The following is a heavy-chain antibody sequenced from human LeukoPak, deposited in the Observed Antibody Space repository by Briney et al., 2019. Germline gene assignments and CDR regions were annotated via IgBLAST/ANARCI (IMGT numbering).Heavy chain of an antibody. CDR1: GYTFTGYY. CDR3: ASKHCSSTSCSFDY. Sequence: GASVKVSCKASGYTFTGYYMHWVRQAPGQGLEWMGWINPNSGGTNYAQKFQGRVTMTRDTSISTAYMELSRLRSDDTAVYYCASKHCSSTSCSFDYWGQGTLVTVSS. V-gene: IGHV1-2*02. CDR2: INPNSGGT. D-gene: IGHD2-2*01. J-gene: IGHJ4*02.